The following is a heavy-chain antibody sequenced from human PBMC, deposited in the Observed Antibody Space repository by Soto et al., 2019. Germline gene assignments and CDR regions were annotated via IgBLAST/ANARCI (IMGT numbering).Heavy chain of an antibody. CDR3: ARDRPAGMWELLPRYGMDV. V-gene: IGHV4-59*01. CDR2: IYYSGST. CDR1: GGSISSYY. D-gene: IGHD1-26*01. J-gene: IGHJ6*02. Sequence: QVQLQESGPGLVKPSETLSLTCTVSGGSISSYYWSWIRQPPGKGLEWIGYIYYSGSTNYNPSLKSRVTISVDTSKNQFSLKLSSVTAADTAVYYCARDRPAGMWELLPRYGMDVWGQGTTVTVSS.